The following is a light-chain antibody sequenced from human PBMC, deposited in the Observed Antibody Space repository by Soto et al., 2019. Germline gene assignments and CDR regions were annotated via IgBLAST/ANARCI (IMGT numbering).Light chain of an antibody. Sequence: IVLTQSPGTLAMSPGASAALSCRASQSVTSNYLVWYRQKPGQAPRHLIYAISRRAAGIPGRFSSRGSGTDFTLTITRLEPEDSAVYYCQQHSNSPWTVGQGTRVEI. CDR1: QSVTSNY. J-gene: IGKJ1*01. V-gene: IGKV3D-20*02. CDR3: QQHSNSPWT. CDR2: AIS.